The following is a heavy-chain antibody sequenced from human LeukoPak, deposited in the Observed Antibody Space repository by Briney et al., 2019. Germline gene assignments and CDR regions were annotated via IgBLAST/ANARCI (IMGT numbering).Heavy chain of an antibody. CDR1: GFTFGSYS. J-gene: IGHJ6*03. CDR2: ISSSSSYI. V-gene: IGHV3-21*01. CDR3: ARDDPGRCSSTSCYSYYYYMDV. Sequence: GGSLRLSCAASGFTFGSYSMNWVRQAPGKGLEWVSSISSSSSYIYYADSVKGRFTISRDNAKNSLYLQMNSLRAEDTAVYYCARDDPGRCSSTSCYSYYYYMDVWGKGTTVTISS. D-gene: IGHD2-2*02.